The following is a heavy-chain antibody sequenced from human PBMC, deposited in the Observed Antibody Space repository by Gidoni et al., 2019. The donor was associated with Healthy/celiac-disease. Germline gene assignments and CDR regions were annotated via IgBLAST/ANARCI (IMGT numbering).Heavy chain of an antibody. CDR2: IYYSGST. J-gene: IGHJ4*02. Sequence: QLQLQESGPGLVKPSETLSLTCTVSGGSISSSSYYWGWIRQPPGKGLEWIGSIYYSGSTYYNPSLKSRVTISVDTSKNQFSLKLSSVTAADTAVYYCVSKWVAARPPVEGHFDYWGQGTLVTVSS. D-gene: IGHD6-6*01. CDR1: GGSISSSSYY. V-gene: IGHV4-39*01. CDR3: VSKWVAARPPVEGHFDY.